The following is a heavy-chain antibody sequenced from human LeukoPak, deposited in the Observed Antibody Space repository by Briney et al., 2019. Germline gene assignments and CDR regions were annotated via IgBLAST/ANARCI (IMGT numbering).Heavy chain of an antibody. Sequence: GESLKISCKGSGYSFTSYWIGWVRQMPGKGLGWMGIIYPGDSDTRYSPSFQGQVTISADKSISTAYLQWSSLKASDTAMYYCASSYYYGSGSYFHYGMDVWGKGTTVTVSS. CDR3: ASSYYYGSGSYFHYGMDV. CDR1: GYSFTSYW. D-gene: IGHD3-10*01. CDR2: IYPGDSDT. V-gene: IGHV5-51*01. J-gene: IGHJ6*04.